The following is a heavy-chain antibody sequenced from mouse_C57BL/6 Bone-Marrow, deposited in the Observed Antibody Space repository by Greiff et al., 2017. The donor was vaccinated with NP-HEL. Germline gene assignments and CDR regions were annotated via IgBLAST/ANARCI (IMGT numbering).Heavy chain of an antibody. J-gene: IGHJ4*01. CDR3: ARSSAYYSPLAMDY. Sequence: VPLTASGPGLAKPSQTLSLTCSVTGYSITSDYWNWIRKFPGNKLEYMGYISYSGSTYYNPSLKSRISITRDTSKNQYYLQLNSVTTEDTATYYCARSSAYYSPLAMDYWGQGTSVTVSS. V-gene: IGHV3-8*01. CDR1: GYSITSDY. CDR2: ISYSGST. D-gene: IGHD2-12*01.